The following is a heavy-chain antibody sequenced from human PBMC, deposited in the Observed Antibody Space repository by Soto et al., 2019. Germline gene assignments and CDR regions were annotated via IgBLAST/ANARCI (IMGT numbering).Heavy chain of an antibody. D-gene: IGHD3-22*01. CDR3: VSGYGYFGN. J-gene: IGHJ4*02. V-gene: IGHV3-33*01. Sequence: QVQLVESGGGVVQPGRSLRLSCAASGITFSNYGTHWVLQAPGKGLEWVAVIWYDGRDKYYAASVKGRFTISRDNSKNTLYLKMNSLTADDTAVYYCVSGYGYFGNWGQGTLVTVSS. CDR1: GITFSNYG. CDR2: IWYDGRDK.